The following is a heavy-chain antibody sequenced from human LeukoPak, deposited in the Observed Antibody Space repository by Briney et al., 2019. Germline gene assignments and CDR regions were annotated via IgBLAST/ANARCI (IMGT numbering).Heavy chain of an antibody. J-gene: IGHJ4*02. CDR3: ARDVMGATLFY. CDR2: ISSSSSTI. Sequence: GGSLRLSCAASGFTFSDYYMNWVRQAPGKGLEWVSYISSSSSTIYYADSVKGRFTISRDNAKNSLYLQMNSLRAEDTAVYYCARDVMGATLFYWGQGTLVTVSS. D-gene: IGHD1-26*01. CDR1: GFTFSDYY. V-gene: IGHV3-11*04.